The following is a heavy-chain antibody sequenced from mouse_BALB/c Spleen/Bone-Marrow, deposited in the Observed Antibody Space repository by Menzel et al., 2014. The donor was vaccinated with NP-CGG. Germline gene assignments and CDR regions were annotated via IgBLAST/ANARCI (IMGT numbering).Heavy chain of an antibody. CDR2: INTGGSYT. CDR3: ARRALDYWYFDV. J-gene: IGHJ1*01. Sequence: EVKLMESGGGLVKPGGSLKLSCAASGFTFSSYDMSWVRQTPEKRLEWVAIINTGGSYTYYSDSVKGRFTISRDNAKNTLYLQMISLRSEDTAMYYCARRALDYWYFDVWGAGTTVTVSS. V-gene: IGHV5-9-3*01. CDR1: GFTFSSYD.